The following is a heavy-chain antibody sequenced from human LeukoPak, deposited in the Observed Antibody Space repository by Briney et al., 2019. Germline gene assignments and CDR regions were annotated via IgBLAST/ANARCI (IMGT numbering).Heavy chain of an antibody. J-gene: IGHJ4*02. V-gene: IGHV4-38-2*02. D-gene: IGHD6-13*01. CDR1: GYSISSGYY. Sequence: SETLSLTCTVSGYSISSGYYWGWIRQPPGKGLEWIGSIYHSGSTYYNPSLKSRVTISLDTSKNQFSLKLSSVTAADTAVYSCAREATAPGDYFDYWGQGTLVTVSS. CDR2: IYHSGST. CDR3: AREATAPGDYFDY.